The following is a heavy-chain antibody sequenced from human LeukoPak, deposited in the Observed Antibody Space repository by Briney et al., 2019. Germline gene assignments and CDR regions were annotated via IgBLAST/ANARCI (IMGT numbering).Heavy chain of an antibody. CDR3: ARFYIGGYSRPTNNTWSAP. CDR2: INHSGST. Sequence: SETLSLTCAVYGGSFSGYYWSWIRQPPGKGLEWIGEINHSGSTNYNPSIKSRVTISVDTSKNQFSLNLTSVTAADTAVYYCARFYIGGYSRPTNNTWSAPWAQGTLVTVSS. V-gene: IGHV4-34*01. J-gene: IGHJ5*02. D-gene: IGHD6-13*01. CDR1: GGSFSGYY.